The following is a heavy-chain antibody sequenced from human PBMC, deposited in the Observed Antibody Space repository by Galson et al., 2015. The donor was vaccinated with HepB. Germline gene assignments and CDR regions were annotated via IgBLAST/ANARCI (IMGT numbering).Heavy chain of an antibody. CDR2: IYSSGST. CDR3: ARGVTVTSQYDAFDI. Sequence: TLSLTCTVSGTSISSGDNYWTWIRQPPGKGLEWIGYIYSSGSTSYNPSLKSRVTISGDTSKNQFSLKVISVTAADTAVYYCARGVTVTSQYDAFDIWGQGTMVTVSS. V-gene: IGHV4-30-4*01. D-gene: IGHD4-17*01. J-gene: IGHJ3*02. CDR1: GTSISSGDNY.